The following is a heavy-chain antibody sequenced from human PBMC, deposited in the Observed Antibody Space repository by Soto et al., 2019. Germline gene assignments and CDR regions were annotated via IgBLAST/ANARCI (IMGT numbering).Heavy chain of an antibody. CDR1: GFTFSSYS. D-gene: IGHD3-3*01. J-gene: IGHJ3*02. CDR2: ISSSSSYI. CDR3: ARVSELELSRSLTIFGVRPRVDDAFDI. Sequence: EAQLVESGGGLVKPGGSLRLSCAASGFTFSSYSMNWVRQAPGKGLEWVSSISSSSSYIYYADSVKGRFTISSDNAKNSVYLQMNSLRAEDTAVYYCARVSELELSRSLTIFGVRPRVDDAFDIWGQGTIVTVSS. V-gene: IGHV3-21*01.